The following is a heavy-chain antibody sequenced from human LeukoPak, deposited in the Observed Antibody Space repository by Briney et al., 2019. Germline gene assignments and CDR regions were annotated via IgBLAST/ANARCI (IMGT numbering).Heavy chain of an antibody. CDR1: GDSISCYY. CDR2: IYTIGST. V-gene: IGHV4-4*07. J-gene: IGHJ6*03. Sequence: PSETLSLTCTVSGDSISCYYRSWIRQPAGKGLEWIGRIYTIGSTNYNPFLKSRVTMSVETSKTQSSLKLSSVTAADTTVYYCARTNELGYCISTSCYTVVYMDVWGKGTTVTVSS. CDR3: ARTNELGYCISTSCYTVVYMDV. D-gene: IGHD2-2*02.